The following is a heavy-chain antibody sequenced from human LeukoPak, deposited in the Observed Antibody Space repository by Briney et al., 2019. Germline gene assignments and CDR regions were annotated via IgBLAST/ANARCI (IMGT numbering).Heavy chain of an antibody. Sequence: ASVKVSCKASGYTFTSYGISWVRQAPGQGLEWMGWISAYNGNTNYAQKLQGRVTMTEDTSTDTAYMELSSLRSEDTAVYYCATLDLDLFYYFDYWGQGTLVTVSS. D-gene: IGHD3/OR15-3a*01. CDR1: GYTFTSYG. J-gene: IGHJ4*02. CDR3: ATLDLDLFYYFDY. CDR2: ISAYNGNT. V-gene: IGHV1-18*01.